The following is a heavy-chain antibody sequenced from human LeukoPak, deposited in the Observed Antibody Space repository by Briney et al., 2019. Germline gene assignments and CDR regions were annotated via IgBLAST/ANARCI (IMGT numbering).Heavy chain of an antibody. D-gene: IGHD1-7*01. V-gene: IGHV4-59*01. CDR3: ARAYELDAFDI. CDR1: GGSLSNYF. J-gene: IGHJ3*02. CDR2: MYYSDST. Sequence: SETLSLTCTVSGGSLSNYFWTWIRQPPGEGLECVGYMYYSDSTTYNPSLKSRVTVSVDTSKNQFSLKLSSVTAADTAVYYCARAYELDAFDIWGQGTMVTVSS.